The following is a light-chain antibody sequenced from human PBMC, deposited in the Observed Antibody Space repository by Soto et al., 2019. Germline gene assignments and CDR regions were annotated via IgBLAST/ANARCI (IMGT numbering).Light chain of an antibody. Sequence: EIVLTQSPGTLSLSPGERATLSCRASRIVTSSYLAWYQQKPGQAPRLLIYGAALRATGIPDRFSGSGSGTDFTLTISRLEPEDFAVYYCQQYGTSPLTFGGGTKVEI. J-gene: IGKJ4*01. V-gene: IGKV3-20*01. CDR1: RIVTSSY. CDR2: GAA. CDR3: QQYGTSPLT.